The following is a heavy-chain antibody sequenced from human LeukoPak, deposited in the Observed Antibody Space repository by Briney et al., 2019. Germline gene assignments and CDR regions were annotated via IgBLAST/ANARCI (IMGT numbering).Heavy chain of an antibody. J-gene: IGHJ6*03. D-gene: IGHD3-22*01. CDR1: GFTFSSYW. CDR3: ASSNYYDSSGYNYYYYMDV. CDR2: IKQDGSEK. Sequence: GGSLRLSCAASGFTFSSYWMSWVRQAPGKGLEWVANIKQDGSEKYYVDSVKGRFTISRDNAKNSLYLQMNSLRAEDTAVYYCASSNYYDSSGYNYYYYMDVWGKGTTVTVSS. V-gene: IGHV3-7*01.